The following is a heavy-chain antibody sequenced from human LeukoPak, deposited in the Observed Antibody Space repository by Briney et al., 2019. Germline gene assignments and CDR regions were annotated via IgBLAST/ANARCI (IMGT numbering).Heavy chain of an antibody. Sequence: SETLSLTCTVSGGSISSYYWSWLRQPAGKGLEWIGRIYTSGSTNYNPSLKSRVTMSVDTSKNQFSLKLSSVTAADTAVYYCAREFYARDYGDYPGTWYFDLWGRGTLVTVSS. CDR3: AREFYARDYGDYPGTWYFDL. D-gene: IGHD4-17*01. CDR2: IYTSGST. V-gene: IGHV4-4*07. J-gene: IGHJ2*01. CDR1: GGSISSYY.